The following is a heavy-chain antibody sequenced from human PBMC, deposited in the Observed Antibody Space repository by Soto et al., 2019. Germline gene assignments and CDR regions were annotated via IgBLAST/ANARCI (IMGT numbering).Heavy chain of an antibody. V-gene: IGHV3-23*01. Sequence: RLSCATSGFSFSTYTMTWVRQAPGKGLEWVSTFNGNGGGTYYADSVKGRFTISRDNSKNTLYLQMDSLRAEDTATYYCAKDNSLHWFDPWGQGTLVTVSS. D-gene: IGHD2-15*01. CDR1: GFSFSTYT. J-gene: IGHJ5*02. CDR2: FNGNGGGT. CDR3: AKDNSLHWFDP.